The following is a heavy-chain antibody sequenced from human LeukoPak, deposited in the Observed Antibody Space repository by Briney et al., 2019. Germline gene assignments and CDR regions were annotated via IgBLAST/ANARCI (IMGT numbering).Heavy chain of an antibody. CDR2: IYYSGST. D-gene: IGHD1-26*01. J-gene: IGHJ3*02. CDR3: ARGYRGTDAFDI. CDR1: GGSISSYY. V-gene: IGHV4-59*01. Sequence: PSETLSLTCTVSGGSISSYYWSWMRQPPGKGLEWIGYIYYSGSTNYNPSLKSRVTISVDTSKNQFSLKLSSVTAADTAVYYCARGYRGTDAFDIWGQGTMVTVSS.